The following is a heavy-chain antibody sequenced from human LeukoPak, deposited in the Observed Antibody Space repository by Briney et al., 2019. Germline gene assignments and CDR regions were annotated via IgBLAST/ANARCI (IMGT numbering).Heavy chain of an antibody. J-gene: IGHJ6*03. D-gene: IGHD3-10*01. V-gene: IGHV4-59*01. CDR3: ARDAAESDYYYYYYMDV. CDR2: IYCSGST. CDR1: GGSISSYY. Sequence: PSETLSLTCTVSGGSISSYYWSWIRQPPGKGLEWIGYIYCSGSTNYNPSLKSRVTISVDTSKNQFSLKLSSVTAADTAVYYCARDAAESDYYYYYYMDVWGKGTTVTVSS.